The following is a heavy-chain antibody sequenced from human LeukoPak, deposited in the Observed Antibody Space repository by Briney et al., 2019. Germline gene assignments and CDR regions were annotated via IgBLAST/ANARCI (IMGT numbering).Heavy chain of an antibody. CDR1: GFTFSSYW. CDR2: IKQDGSEK. D-gene: IGHD4-23*01. Sequence: PGGSLRLSCAASGFTFSSYWMSWVRQAPGKGLEWVANIKQDGSEKDNVEPVNGRFTISRDNAKNALYLQMNSLRAEDTAVYYCARDFRGTTVAYYWGQGTLVTVSS. CDR3: ARDFRGTTVAYY. J-gene: IGHJ4*02. V-gene: IGHV3-7*01.